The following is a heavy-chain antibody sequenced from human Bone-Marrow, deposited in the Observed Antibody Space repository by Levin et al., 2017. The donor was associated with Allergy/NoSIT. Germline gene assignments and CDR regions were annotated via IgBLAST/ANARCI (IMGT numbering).Heavy chain of an antibody. V-gene: IGHV3-21*01. Sequence: GGSLRLSCAASGFTFNSRSMNWIRQAPGKGLEWVALISTNSAYTHYGDSVKGRFTISRDNAENSLYLELNSLRADDTGIYYCVRARGAADFDFWGQGTLVTVSS. D-gene: IGHD3-10*01. CDR1: GFTFNSRS. CDR3: VRARGAADFDF. CDR2: ISTNSAYT. J-gene: IGHJ4*02.